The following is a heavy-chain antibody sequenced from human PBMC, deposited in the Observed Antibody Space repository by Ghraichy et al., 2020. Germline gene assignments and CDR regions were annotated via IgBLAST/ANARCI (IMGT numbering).Heavy chain of an antibody. V-gene: IGHV3-33*08. CDR1: GFTFSSYG. J-gene: IGHJ3*02. Sequence: SCAASGFTFSSYGMHWVRQAPGKGLEWVAVVWYDGSNKYYADSVKGRFTISRDNSKNTLYLQMNSLRAEDTALYYCARVCRRQLEQGAFDIWGQGTMVTVSS. CDR2: VWYDGSNK. CDR3: ARVCRRQLEQGAFDI. D-gene: IGHD1/OR15-1a*01.